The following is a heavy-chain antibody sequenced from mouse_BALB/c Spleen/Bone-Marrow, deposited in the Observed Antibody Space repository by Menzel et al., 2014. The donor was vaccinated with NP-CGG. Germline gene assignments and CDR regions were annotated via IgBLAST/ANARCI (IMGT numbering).Heavy chain of an antibody. J-gene: IGHJ3*01. D-gene: IGHD1-1*01. V-gene: IGHV2-6-7*01. CDR2: IWGDGST. Sequence: VNVVESGPGLVSPSQSLSITCTVSGFSLTGYGVNWVRQPQGKGLEWLGMIWGDGSTDYNSALKSRLSISKDNSKSQVFLKMNSLQTDDTARYYCAREPTVVAGAWFAYWGQGTLVTVSA. CDR1: GFSLTGYG. CDR3: AREPTVVAGAWFAY.